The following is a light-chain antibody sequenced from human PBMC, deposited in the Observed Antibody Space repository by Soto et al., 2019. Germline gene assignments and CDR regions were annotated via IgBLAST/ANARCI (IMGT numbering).Light chain of an antibody. Sequence: NFMLTQPHSVSESPGKTVTISCTRSSGSIASNSVQWYQQRPGSAPTTVIYDDNQRPSGVPDRFPGSIDSSSTSASLTISGLKTEDEADYYCQSYDSSKFVFGTGTKV. J-gene: IGLJ1*01. CDR3: QSYDSSKFV. V-gene: IGLV6-57*04. CDR1: SGSIASNS. CDR2: DDN.